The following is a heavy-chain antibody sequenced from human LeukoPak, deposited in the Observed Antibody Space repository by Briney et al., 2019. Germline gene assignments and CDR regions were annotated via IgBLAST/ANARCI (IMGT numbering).Heavy chain of an antibody. D-gene: IGHD3-3*01. Sequence: ASVKVSFKASGYTFTSYGISWVRQAPGQGLEWMGWISAYNGNTNYAQKFQGRVTMTRDTSISTAYMELSRLRSDDTAVYYCARYPNYDFWSGNNWFDPWGQGTLVTVSS. CDR2: ISAYNGNT. V-gene: IGHV1-18*01. CDR1: GYTFTSYG. J-gene: IGHJ5*02. CDR3: ARYPNYDFWSGNNWFDP.